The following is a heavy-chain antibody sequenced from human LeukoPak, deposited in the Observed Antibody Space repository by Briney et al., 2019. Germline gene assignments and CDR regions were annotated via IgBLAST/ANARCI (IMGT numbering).Heavy chain of an antibody. V-gene: IGHV3-23*01. CDR3: AKDLRWLPQGIFDY. J-gene: IGHJ4*02. D-gene: IGHD5-24*01. CDR1: GFTFSSYA. Sequence: GGSLRLTCAASGFTFSSYAMSWVRQAPGKGLEWVSAISGSGGSTYYADSVKGRFTISRDNSKNTLYLQMNSLRAEDTAVYYCAKDLRWLPQGIFDYWGQGTLVTVSS. CDR2: ISGSGGST.